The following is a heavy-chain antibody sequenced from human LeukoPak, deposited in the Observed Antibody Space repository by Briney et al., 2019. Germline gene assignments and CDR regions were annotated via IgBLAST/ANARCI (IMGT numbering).Heavy chain of an antibody. CDR1: GFTFSSYG. CDR3: ARDYLVGAVDY. D-gene: IGHD1-26*01. Sequence: GGSLRLSCAAYGFTFSSYGMHWVRQAPGKGLEWVAVIWYDGSNKYYADSVKGRFTISRDNSKNTLYLQMNSLRAEDTAVYYCARDYLVGAVDYWGQGTLVTVPS. J-gene: IGHJ4*02. CDR2: IWYDGSNK. V-gene: IGHV3-33*01.